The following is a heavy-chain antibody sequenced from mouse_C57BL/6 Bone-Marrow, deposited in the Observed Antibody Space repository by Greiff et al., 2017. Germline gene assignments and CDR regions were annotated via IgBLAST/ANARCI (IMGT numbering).Heavy chain of an antibody. CDR3: AKNSHYYGSSYFDY. D-gene: IGHD1-1*01. J-gene: IGHJ2*01. CDR2: IWRGGST. V-gene: IGHV2-5*01. Sequence: VKLQESGPGLVQPSQSLSITCTVSGFSLTSYGVHWVRQSPGKGLEWLGVIWRGGSTDYNAAFMSRLSITKDNSKSQVFFKMNSLQADDTAIYYCAKNSHYYGSSYFDYWGQGTTLTVSS. CDR1: GFSLTSYG.